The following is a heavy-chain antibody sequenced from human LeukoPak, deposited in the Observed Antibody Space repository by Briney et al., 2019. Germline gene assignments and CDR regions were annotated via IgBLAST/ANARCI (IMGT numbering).Heavy chain of an antibody. CDR3: ARDAVVVVAATRADAFDI. V-gene: IGHV1-2*02. CDR1: GYTFTGYY. CDR2: INPNSGGT. J-gene: IGHJ3*02. D-gene: IGHD2-15*01. Sequence: ASVKVSCKASGYTFTGYYMHWVRQAPGQGLEWMGWINPNSGGTNYAQKFQGRVTMTRATSINTAYMELSRLRSDDTAVYYCARDAVVVVAATRADAFDIWGQGTMVTVSS.